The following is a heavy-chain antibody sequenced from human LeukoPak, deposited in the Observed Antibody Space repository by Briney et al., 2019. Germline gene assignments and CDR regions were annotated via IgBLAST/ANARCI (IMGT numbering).Heavy chain of an antibody. J-gene: IGHJ6*02. V-gene: IGHV1-2*02. CDR1: GYTFTGYY. CDR2: INPNSGGT. Sequence: ASVKVSCKASGYTFTGYYMHWVRQAPGQGLEWMGWINPNSGGTNYAQKFQGRVTMTRDTSISTAYMELSRLRSDDTAVYYCARDPPYYYGMDVWGQGTTVTVFS. CDR3: ARDPPYYYGMDV.